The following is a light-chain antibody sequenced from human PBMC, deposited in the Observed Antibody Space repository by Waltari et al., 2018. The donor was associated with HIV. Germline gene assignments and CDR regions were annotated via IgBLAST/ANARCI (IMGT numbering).Light chain of an antibody. CDR2: VAS. CDR3: QQTNGIREFT. V-gene: IGKV1-39*01. Sequence: IPMTQSLSSLPASVRVSVTITCRKSQSNGSYLNWYQQKPGKAPKLLIYVASFLHSGVPSRFSGSGSGTHFTLTISSLQSDDFATYYCQQTNGIREFTFGQGTKLEIK. J-gene: IGKJ2*01. CDR1: QSNGSY.